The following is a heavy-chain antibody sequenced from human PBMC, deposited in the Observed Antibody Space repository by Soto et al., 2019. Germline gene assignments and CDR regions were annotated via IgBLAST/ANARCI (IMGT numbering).Heavy chain of an antibody. D-gene: IGHD2-2*01. CDR3: ARVQMLVTSDY. CDR2: ISAYNGNT. CDR1: GYTFSTYI. V-gene: IGHV1-18*01. Sequence: ASVKVSCKTSGYTFSTYILYWMRQAPGQRLEWVGWISAYNGNTNYAQKLQGRVTMTTDTSTSTAYMELRSLRSDDTAVYYCARVQMLVTSDYWGQGTLVTVSS. J-gene: IGHJ4*02.